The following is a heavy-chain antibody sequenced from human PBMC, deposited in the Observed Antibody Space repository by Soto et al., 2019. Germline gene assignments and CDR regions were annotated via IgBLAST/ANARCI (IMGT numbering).Heavy chain of an antibody. D-gene: IGHD2-15*01. V-gene: IGHV1-69*13. CDR2: IIPIFGTA. J-gene: IGHJ4*02. CDR1: GGTFSSYA. Sequence: GASVKVSCKASGGTFSSYAISWVRQAPGQGLEWMGGIIPIFGTANYAQKFKGRVTITADESTSTSSMELSCVRSADTALYYCARQGYCSGGSCYYFDYWGQGTLVTVSS. CDR3: ARQGYCSGGSCYYFDY.